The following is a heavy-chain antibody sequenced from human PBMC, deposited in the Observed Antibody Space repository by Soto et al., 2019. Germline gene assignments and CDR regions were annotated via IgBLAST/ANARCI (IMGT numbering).Heavy chain of an antibody. V-gene: IGHV5-51*01. CDR2: IHPSDSDT. Sequence: PGESLKISCKGSAYMFSTYFIAWVRQLPGKGLECMGIIHPSDSDTRYSPSFQGQVTISADKSISTAYLQWSSLKASDTAIYYCARLQWELQSSGFDYWGQGNLVTFSS. CDR1: AYMFSTYF. J-gene: IGHJ4*02. CDR3: ARLQWELQSSGFDY. D-gene: IGHD1-26*01.